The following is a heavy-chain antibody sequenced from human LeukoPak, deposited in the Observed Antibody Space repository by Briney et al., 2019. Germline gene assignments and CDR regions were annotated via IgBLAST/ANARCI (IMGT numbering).Heavy chain of an antibody. D-gene: IGHD6-19*01. Sequence: GASVKVSCKASGYTFTSYGISWVRQAPGQGLEWMGWISAYNGNTNYAQKLQGRVTMTTDTSTSTAYMELRSLRSDDTAVYYCARLYSGWHSTAFDPWGQGTLVTVSS. CDR3: ARLYSGWHSTAFDP. CDR2: ISAYNGNT. V-gene: IGHV1-18*01. CDR1: GYTFTSYG. J-gene: IGHJ5*02.